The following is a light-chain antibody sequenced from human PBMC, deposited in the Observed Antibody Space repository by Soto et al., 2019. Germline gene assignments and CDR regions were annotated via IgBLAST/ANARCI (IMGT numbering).Light chain of an antibody. Sequence: QPVLTQPPSASGTPGQRVTISCSGSSSNIGSNTVNWYHQLPGTAPKLLIYSNNQRPSGVPDRFSGSKSGTSASLAISGLQSEDEADYYCAAWDDSLKGVLFGGETKLTVL. CDR2: SNN. V-gene: IGLV1-44*01. CDR1: SSNIGSNT. J-gene: IGLJ2*01. CDR3: AAWDDSLKGVL.